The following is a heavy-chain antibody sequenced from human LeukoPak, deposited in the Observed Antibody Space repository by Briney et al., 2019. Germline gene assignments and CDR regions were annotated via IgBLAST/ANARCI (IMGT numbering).Heavy chain of an antibody. Sequence: GVLRLSCAASGFTFSIYSMNWVRQAPGKGLEWVSSISSSSSYIYYADSVKGRFTISRDNAKNSLYLQMNSLRAEDTAVYYCARDMDVWGSFKELGYWGQGTLVTVSS. V-gene: IGHV3-21*01. CDR3: ARDMDVWGSFKELGY. CDR1: GFTFSIYS. D-gene: IGHD3-16*01. J-gene: IGHJ4*02. CDR2: ISSSSSYI.